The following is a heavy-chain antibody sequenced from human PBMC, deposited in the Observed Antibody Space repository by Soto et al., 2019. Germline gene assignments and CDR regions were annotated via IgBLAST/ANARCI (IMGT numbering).Heavy chain of an antibody. J-gene: IGHJ2*01. CDR3: ARHGRWLPQFAPYWYFDL. CDR1: GGSISSGGYY. V-gene: IGHV4-31*03. Sequence: SETLSLTCTVSGGSISSGGYYWSWIRQHPGKGLEWIGYIYYSGSTYYNPSLKSRVTISVDTSKNQFSLKLSSVTAADTAVYYCARHGRWLPQFAPYWYFDLWGRGTLVTVSS. CDR2: IYYSGST. D-gene: IGHD5-12*01.